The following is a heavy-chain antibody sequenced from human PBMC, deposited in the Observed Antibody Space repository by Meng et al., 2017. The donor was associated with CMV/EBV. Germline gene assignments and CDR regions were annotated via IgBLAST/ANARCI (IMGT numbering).Heavy chain of an antibody. Sequence: SCKAAGGTFSSYAISWVRQAPGQGLEWMGGIIPIFGTANYAQKFQGRVTITTDESTSTAYMELSSLRSEDTAVYYCARGEQLAPFDYWGQGTLVTVSS. V-gene: IGHV1-69*05. CDR3: ARGEQLAPFDY. D-gene: IGHD6-6*01. CDR2: IIPIFGTA. CDR1: GGTFSSYA. J-gene: IGHJ4*02.